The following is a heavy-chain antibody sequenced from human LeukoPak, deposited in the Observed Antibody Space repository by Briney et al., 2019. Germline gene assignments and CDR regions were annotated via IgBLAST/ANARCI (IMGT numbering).Heavy chain of an antibody. CDR1: GYTFTSYD. V-gene: IGHV1-8*01. D-gene: IGHD3-9*01. CDR2: MNPNGGNT. J-gene: IGHJ4*02. CDR3: ARGVLTGYYGDLDY. Sequence: ASVKVSCKASGYTFTSYDINWVRQATGQGLEWMGWMNPNGGNTGYAQKFQGRVTMTRNTSISTAYMELSSLRSEDTAVYYCARGVLTGYYGDLDYWGQGTLVTVSS.